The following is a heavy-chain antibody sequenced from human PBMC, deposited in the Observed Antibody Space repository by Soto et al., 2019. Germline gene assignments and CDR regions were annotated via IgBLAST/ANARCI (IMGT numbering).Heavy chain of an antibody. Sequence: GGSLRLSCAASGFTFSSYAMSWVRQAPGKGLEWVSAISGSCGSTYYADSVKGRFTISRDNSKNTLYLQMNSLRAEDKSVYYCAKASLLSGYSSGWYAFDIWGQGTMVTVSS. V-gene: IGHV3-23*01. CDR1: GFTFSSYA. D-gene: IGHD6-19*01. J-gene: IGHJ3*02. CDR3: AKASLLSGYSSGWYAFDI. CDR2: ISGSCGST.